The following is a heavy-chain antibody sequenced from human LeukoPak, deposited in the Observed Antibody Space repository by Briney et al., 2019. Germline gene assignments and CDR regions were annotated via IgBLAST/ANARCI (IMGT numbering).Heavy chain of an antibody. CDR2: IIPILGIA. D-gene: IGHD2-15*01. CDR3: ATVGSCSGGSCYEGFDY. Sequence: ASVKVSCKASGGTFSSYAISWVRQAPGQGLEWMGRIIPILGIANYAQKFQGRVTITADESTSTAYMELSSLRSEDTAVYYCATVGSCSGGSCYEGFDYWGQGTLVTVSS. V-gene: IGHV1-69*04. CDR1: GGTFSSYA. J-gene: IGHJ4*02.